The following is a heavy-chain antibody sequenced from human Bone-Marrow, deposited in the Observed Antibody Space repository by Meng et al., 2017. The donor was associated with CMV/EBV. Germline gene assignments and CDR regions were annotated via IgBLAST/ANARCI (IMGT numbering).Heavy chain of an antibody. CDR3: ARGRGRYYYDSSGYYGY. D-gene: IGHD3-22*01. V-gene: IGHV4-34*01. CDR1: GGSFSGYY. J-gene: IGHJ4*02. Sequence: SETLSLTCAVYGGSFSGYYWSWIRQPPGKGLEWIGEINHSGSTNYNPSLKSRVTISVDTSKNQFSLKLSSVTAADTAVYYCARGRGRYYYDSSGYYGYWGQGTLVNVAS. CDR2: INHSGST.